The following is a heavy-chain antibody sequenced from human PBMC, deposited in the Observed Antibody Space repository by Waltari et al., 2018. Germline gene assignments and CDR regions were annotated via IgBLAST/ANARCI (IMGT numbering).Heavy chain of an antibody. CDR2: INHSGST. CDR1: GGSFSGYY. J-gene: IGHJ6*02. D-gene: IGHD5-18*01. Sequence: QVQLQQWGAGLLKPSETLSLTCAVYGGSFSGYYWSWIRQPPGKGLEWIGEINHSGSTNYSPSLKSRVTISVDTSKNQFSLKLSSVTAADTAVYYCARRIQLWVEPYYYGMDVWGQGTTVTVSS. V-gene: IGHV4-34*01. CDR3: ARRIQLWVEPYYYGMDV.